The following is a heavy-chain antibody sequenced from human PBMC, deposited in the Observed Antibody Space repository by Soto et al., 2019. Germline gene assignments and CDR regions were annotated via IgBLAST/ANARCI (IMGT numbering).Heavy chain of an antibody. CDR2: ISAYNGNT. Sequence: ASVKVSCKASAYTFTCYGISWVRQAPGQGLEWMGWISAYNGNTNYAQKLQGRVTMTTDTSTSTAYMELRNLRSDDTAVYYCARSTAVANDFWSGYYYYYMEVWGKGTTVTVSS. V-gene: IGHV1-18*01. CDR3: ARSTAVANDFWSGYYYYYMEV. CDR1: AYTFTCYG. D-gene: IGHD3-3*01. J-gene: IGHJ6*03.